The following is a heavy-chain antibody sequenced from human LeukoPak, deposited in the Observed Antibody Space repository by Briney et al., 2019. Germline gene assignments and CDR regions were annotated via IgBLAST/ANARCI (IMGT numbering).Heavy chain of an antibody. CDR3: ARVAPDYGDYAVDY. D-gene: IGHD4-17*01. CDR1: GGSISSSNW. V-gene: IGHV4-4*02. J-gene: IGHJ4*02. CDR2: IYHSGST. Sequence: SGTLSLTCAVSGGSISSSNWWSWVRPPPGKGLEWIGEIYHSGSTNYNPSLKSRVTISVDKSKNQFSLKLSSVTAADTAVYYCARVAPDYGDYAVDYWGQGTLVTVSS.